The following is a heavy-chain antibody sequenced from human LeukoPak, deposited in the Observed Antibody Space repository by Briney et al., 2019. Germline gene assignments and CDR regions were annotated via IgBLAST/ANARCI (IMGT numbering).Heavy chain of an antibody. J-gene: IGHJ3*02. CDR3: ARDPINSGWYRAFDI. V-gene: IGHV4-39*07. CDR2: ISYSGST. CDR1: GGSISRRSYY. D-gene: IGHD6-19*01. Sequence: PSETLSLTCTVSGGSISRRSYYWGWICQPPGKGLEWIGSISYSGSTYYNPSLKSRVTISVDTSKNQFSLKLSSVTAADTAVYYCARDPINSGWYRAFDIWGQGTMVTVSS.